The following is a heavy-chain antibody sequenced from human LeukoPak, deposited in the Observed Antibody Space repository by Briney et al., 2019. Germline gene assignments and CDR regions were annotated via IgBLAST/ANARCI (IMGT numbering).Heavy chain of an antibody. V-gene: IGHV3-30*18. CDR2: ISYDGSNK. Sequence: PGGSLRLSCAASGFTFSSYGMHWVRQAPGKGLEWVAVISYDGSNKYCADSVKGRFTISRDNSKNTLYLQMNSLRAEDTAVYYCAKIHSCGYSGDWYFDYWGQGTLVTVSS. CDR3: AKIHSCGYSGDWYFDY. CDR1: GFTFSSYG. D-gene: IGHD3-22*01. J-gene: IGHJ4*02.